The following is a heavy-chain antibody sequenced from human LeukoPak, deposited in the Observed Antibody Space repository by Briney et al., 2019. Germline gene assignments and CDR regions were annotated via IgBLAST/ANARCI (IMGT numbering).Heavy chain of an antibody. CDR2: IYSGGET. J-gene: IGHJ4*02. CDR1: GFTVSSNY. V-gene: IGHV3-53*01. CDR3: AKDPRIVGATSFG. Sequence: GGSLRLSCAASGFTVSSNYMNWVRQAPGKGLEWVSVIYSGGETYYADSVKGRFTISRDNSKNTLYLQMNSLRAEDTAVYYCAKDPRIVGATSFGWGQGTLVTVSS. D-gene: IGHD1-26*01.